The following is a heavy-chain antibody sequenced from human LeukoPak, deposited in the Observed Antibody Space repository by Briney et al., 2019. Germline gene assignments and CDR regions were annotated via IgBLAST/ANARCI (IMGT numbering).Heavy chain of an antibody. V-gene: IGHV4-59*08. J-gene: IGHJ4*02. CDR3: ARGRYSSGWSCPFDY. D-gene: IGHD6-19*01. CDR2: IYYSGST. Sequence: SETLSLTCTVSGGSISSYYWSWIRQPPGKGLEWIGYIYYSGSTNYNPSLKSRVTISVDTSKNQFSLKLSSVTAADTAVYYCARGRYSSGWSCPFDYWGQGTLVTVSS. CDR1: GGSISSYY.